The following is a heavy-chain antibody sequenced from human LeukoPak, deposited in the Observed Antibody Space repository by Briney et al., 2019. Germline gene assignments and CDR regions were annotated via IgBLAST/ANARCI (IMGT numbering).Heavy chain of an antibody. D-gene: IGHD3-22*01. V-gene: IGHV3-21*01. CDR3: ARDSSGKPGTFDY. Sequence: PGGSLRLSCAASGFTFSSYSMNWVRQAPGKGLEWVSSISSSSSYIYYADSVKGRFTISRDNAKNSLYLQMNSLRAEDTAVYYCARDSSGKPGTFDYWGRGTLVTVSS. J-gene: IGHJ4*02. CDR1: GFTFSSYS. CDR2: ISSSSSYI.